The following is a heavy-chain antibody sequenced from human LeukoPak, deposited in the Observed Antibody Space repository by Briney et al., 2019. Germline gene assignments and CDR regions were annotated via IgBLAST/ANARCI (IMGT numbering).Heavy chain of an antibody. CDR3: AKSYNSGWYPEGL. Sequence: PGGSLRLSCATSGFTFSSYAMSWVRQAPGKGLEWVPLISGSGTYTYYADSVKGRFTISRDNSKNTLSLQMNSLRAEDTAVYYCAKSYNSGWYPEGLWGQGTLVTVSS. CDR2: ISGSGTYT. J-gene: IGHJ4*02. CDR1: GFTFSSYA. V-gene: IGHV3-23*01. D-gene: IGHD6-19*01.